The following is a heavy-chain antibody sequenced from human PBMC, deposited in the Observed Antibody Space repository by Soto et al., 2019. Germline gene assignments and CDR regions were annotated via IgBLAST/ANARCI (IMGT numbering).Heavy chain of an antibody. D-gene: IGHD2-15*01. V-gene: IGHV3-53*01. Sequence: GGSLRLSCAASGFTVSSNYMSWVRQAPGKGLEWVSVIYSGGSTYYADSVKGRFTISRDNSKNTLYLQMNSLRAEDTAVYYCARGTDYCSGGSCYPSFDYWGQGTLVTVSS. CDR3: ARGTDYCSGGSCYPSFDY. CDR1: GFTVSSNY. CDR2: IYSGGST. J-gene: IGHJ4*02.